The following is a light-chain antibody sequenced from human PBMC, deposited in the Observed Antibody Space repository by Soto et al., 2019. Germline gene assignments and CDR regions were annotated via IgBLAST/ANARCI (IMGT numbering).Light chain of an antibody. V-gene: IGKV3-20*01. CDR3: QHYGNSPLT. Sequence: EIVLTQASGPLSLSPGEGATLSRRAGQSVSSSQLAWYQQKPGQAPRLLVYGASSRATGIPERFSGSVSETDFTLSISRLEPEDFAVYYCQHYGNSPLTFGQGTRLEIK. J-gene: IGKJ5*01. CDR1: QSVSSSQ. CDR2: GAS.